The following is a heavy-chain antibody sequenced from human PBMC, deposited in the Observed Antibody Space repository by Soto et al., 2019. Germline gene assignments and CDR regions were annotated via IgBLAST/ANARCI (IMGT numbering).Heavy chain of an antibody. J-gene: IGHJ3*02. D-gene: IGHD4-17*01. Sequence: DVQLVESGGGLVQPGRSLRLSCAASGFTFDDYAMHWVRQAPGKGLEWVSGISWNSGSIGYADSVKGRFTISRDNAKNSLYLQMNSLRAEDTALYYCAKDEDYGDYRRGDAFDIWGQGTMVTVSS. CDR3: AKDEDYGDYRRGDAFDI. CDR2: ISWNSGSI. V-gene: IGHV3-9*01. CDR1: GFTFDDYA.